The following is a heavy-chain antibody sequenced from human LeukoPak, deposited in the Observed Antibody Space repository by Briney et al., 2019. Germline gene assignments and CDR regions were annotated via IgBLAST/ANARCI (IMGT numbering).Heavy chain of an antibody. Sequence: GGSLRLSCAASGFTFSDSYMSWIRQAAGKGLEWVSYISSTSSHTNYAASVTGRFTISRDNAKKSLYLQMNSLRAEDTAVYYCARGSARWFDPWGQGTLVTVSS. CDR1: GFTFSDSY. J-gene: IGHJ5*02. V-gene: IGHV3-11*05. CDR2: ISSTSSHT. CDR3: ARGSARWFDP.